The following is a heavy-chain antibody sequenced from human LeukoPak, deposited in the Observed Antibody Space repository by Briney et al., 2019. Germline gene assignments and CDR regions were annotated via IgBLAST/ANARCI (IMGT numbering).Heavy chain of an antibody. D-gene: IGHD3-22*01. CDR2: ISWNSGSI. Sequence: GGSLRLSCAASGFTFDDYAMHWVRQAPGKGLEWVSGISWNSGSIGYADSVKGRFTISRDNAKNSLYLQMNSLRAEDTAVYYCASIMRDYYDSSGTLFDYWGQGTLVTVSS. CDR1: GFTFDDYA. V-gene: IGHV3-9*01. J-gene: IGHJ4*02. CDR3: ASIMRDYYDSSGTLFDY.